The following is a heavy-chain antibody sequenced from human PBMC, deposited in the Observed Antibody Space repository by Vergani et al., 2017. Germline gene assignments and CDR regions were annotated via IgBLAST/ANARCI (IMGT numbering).Heavy chain of an antibody. D-gene: IGHD1-26*01. CDR3: ARHVLEGARDL. CDR2: IFYSGST. V-gene: IGHV4-39*01. J-gene: IGHJ2*01. CDR1: GDSISRSSYY. Sequence: QLQLQESGPGLVKPSETLSLTCTVSGDSISRSSYYWGWIRQPPGKGLEWIGNIFYSGSTYYNPSLKSRVTISVDTSKNQFSLKLSSVTAADTAVYYCARHVLEGARDLWGRGTLVTVSS.